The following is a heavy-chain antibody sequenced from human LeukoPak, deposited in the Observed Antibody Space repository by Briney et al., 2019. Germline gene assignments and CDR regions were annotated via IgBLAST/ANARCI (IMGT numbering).Heavy chain of an antibody. CDR2: INHSGST. CDR1: GGSFSGYY. Sequence: PSETLSPTCAVYGGSFSGYYCSWIRQPPGKGLGWIGEINHSGSTNYNPSLKSRVTISVDTSKEQFSVKLTSVTAADTAVYYCARTPPGWDPYYFDKWGQGALVTFAS. D-gene: IGHD6-19*01. CDR3: ARTPPGWDPYYFDK. V-gene: IGHV4-34*01. J-gene: IGHJ4*02.